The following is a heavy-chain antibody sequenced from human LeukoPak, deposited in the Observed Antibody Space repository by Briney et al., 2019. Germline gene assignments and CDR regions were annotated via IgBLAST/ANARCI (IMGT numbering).Heavy chain of an antibody. J-gene: IGHJ4*02. V-gene: IGHV3-15*07. CDR2: IKSRTDGGTT. CDR3: TTDLLVAVGLVSFFDF. D-gene: IGHD6-13*01. Sequence: MTGGSLRLSCTTSGFNFNNAWMNWVRQAPGKGLEWVGRIKSRTDGGTTVYSAPVKGRFTISRDDSKSTLYLQMNSLKIEDTAVYYCTTDLLVAVGLVSFFDFWGQGALVTVSS. CDR1: GFNFNNAW.